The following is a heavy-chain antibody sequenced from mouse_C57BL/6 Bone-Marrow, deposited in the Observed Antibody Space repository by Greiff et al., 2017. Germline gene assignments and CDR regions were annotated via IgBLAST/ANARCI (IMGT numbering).Heavy chain of an antibody. CDR1: GFTFSDYG. Sequence: VMLVESGGGLVKPGGSLKLSCAASGFTFSDYGMHWVRQAPEKGLEWVAYISSGSSTLYYADTVKGRFTISRDNAKNTLFLQMTRLRSEDTAMYYCARDKKGYWYFDVWGTGTTVTVSS. V-gene: IGHV5-17*01. CDR3: ARDKKGYWYFDV. J-gene: IGHJ1*03. CDR2: ISSGSSTL.